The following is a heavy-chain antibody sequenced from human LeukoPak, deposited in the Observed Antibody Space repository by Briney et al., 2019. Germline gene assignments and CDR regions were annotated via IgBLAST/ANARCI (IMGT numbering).Heavy chain of an antibody. Sequence: SETLSLTCTVSGGSISSYYGSWIRQPAGKGLEWIWRIYTSGSTNYNPSLKSRVTMSVDTSKNQFSLKPSSVTAADTAVYYRARVPIYYYDSSGYLDAFDIWGQGTMVTVSS. CDR1: GGSISSYY. V-gene: IGHV4-4*07. CDR2: IYTSGST. CDR3: ARVPIYYYDSSGYLDAFDI. D-gene: IGHD3-22*01. J-gene: IGHJ3*02.